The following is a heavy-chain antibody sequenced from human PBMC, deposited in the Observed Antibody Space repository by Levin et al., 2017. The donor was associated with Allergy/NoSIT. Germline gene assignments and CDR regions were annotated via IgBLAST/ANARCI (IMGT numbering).Heavy chain of an antibody. J-gene: IGHJ4*02. CDR1: GFSLDTFGVG. CDR3: TQSFDY. Sequence: SGPTLVKPTQTLTLTCTFSGFSLDTFGVGVAWVRPPPGKALEWLALIYWDDDKRYSPSLKSRLTITKDTSKNEVVLTMTNMDPVDTATYYCTQSFDYWGPGTLVTVSS. V-gene: IGHV2-5*02. CDR2: IYWDDDK.